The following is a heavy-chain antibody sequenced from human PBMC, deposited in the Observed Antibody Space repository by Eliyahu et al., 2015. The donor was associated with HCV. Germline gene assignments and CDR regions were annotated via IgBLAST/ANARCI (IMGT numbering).Heavy chain of an antibody. CDR2: IYRDDSDX. J-gene: IGHJ4*02. Sequence: EVQLVQSGAXLKKPGESLXISCKGXGYDFTGYWLGWVRQMPGKGLEWMGMIYRDDSDXRYSPSFRGQVTISADKSISTAYLQWSSLRASDTAIYYCARIRDGYKDYWGQGTLVTVSS. V-gene: IGHV5-51*01. D-gene: IGHD5-24*01. CDR1: GYDFTGYW. CDR3: ARIRDGYKDY.